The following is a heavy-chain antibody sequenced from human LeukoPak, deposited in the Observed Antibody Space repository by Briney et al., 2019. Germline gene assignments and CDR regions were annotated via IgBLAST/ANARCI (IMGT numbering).Heavy chain of an antibody. Sequence: SETLSLTCTVSGGSISNYYWSWIRRPPGKGLEWIGYIYYSGSTLYNPSLKSRVTISVDTSKNQFSLKLSSVTAADTAVYYCARVKAIARVFWFDPWGQGTLVTVSS. V-gene: IGHV4-59*01. CDR3: ARVKAIARVFWFDP. J-gene: IGHJ5*02. CDR1: GGSISNYY. D-gene: IGHD6-6*01. CDR2: IYYSGST.